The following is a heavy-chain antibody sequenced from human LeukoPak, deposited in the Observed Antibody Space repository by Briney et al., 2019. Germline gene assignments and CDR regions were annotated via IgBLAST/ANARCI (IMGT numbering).Heavy chain of an antibody. CDR1: GGSISSGGHY. V-gene: IGHV4-31*03. D-gene: IGHD6-6*01. J-gene: IGHJ4*02. Sequence: SETLSLTCTISGGSISSGGHYWSWIRQHPGKGLEWIGYIYYSGSTYYNPSLKSRVIISVDTSKNQFSLKLTSVTAADTAVYYCAREHRSSSYFDYWGQGTLVTVSS. CDR2: IYYSGST. CDR3: AREHRSSSYFDY.